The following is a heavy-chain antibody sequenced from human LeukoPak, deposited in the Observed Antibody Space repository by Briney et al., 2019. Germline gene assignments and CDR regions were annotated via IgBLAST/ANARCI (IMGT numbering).Heavy chain of an antibody. CDR1: GGSISSGGYS. D-gene: IGHD3-9*01. CDR3: ARVRDILTGFTFDY. J-gene: IGHJ4*02. Sequence: SETLSLTCAVPGGSISSGGYSWSWIRQPPGKGLEWIGYIYHSGSTYYNPSLKSRVTISVDRSKNQFSLKLSSVTAADTAVYYCARVRDILTGFTFDYWGQGTLVTVSS. CDR2: IYHSGST. V-gene: IGHV4-30-2*01.